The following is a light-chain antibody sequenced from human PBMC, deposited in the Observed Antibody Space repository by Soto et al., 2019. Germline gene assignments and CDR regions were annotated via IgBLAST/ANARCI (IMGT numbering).Light chain of an antibody. Sequence: QSALTQPRSVSGSPGQSVTISCTGTSSDVGGYNYVSWYQQHPGKAPKLMIYDVSKRPSGVPDRFFGSKSGNTASLTISGLQAEDEAGYYCCSYAGSYTWVFGGGTKVTVL. CDR1: SSDVGGYNY. CDR3: CSYAGSYTWV. CDR2: DVS. V-gene: IGLV2-11*01. J-gene: IGLJ3*02.